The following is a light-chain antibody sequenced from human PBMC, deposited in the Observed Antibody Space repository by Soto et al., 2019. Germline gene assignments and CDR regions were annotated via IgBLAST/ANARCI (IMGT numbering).Light chain of an antibody. V-gene: IGKV1-39*01. CDR3: QQSYSTPYT. J-gene: IGKJ1*01. CDR2: AAS. CDR1: QSISSY. Sequence: DIQMTQSPSSLSASVGDRVTITCRASQSISSYLNWYQQKPGKAPKLLIYAASSLQSGVPSRFSGRGSGTDFTLTISSLQPEDFATYYCQQSYSTPYTFGQGTKVEIK.